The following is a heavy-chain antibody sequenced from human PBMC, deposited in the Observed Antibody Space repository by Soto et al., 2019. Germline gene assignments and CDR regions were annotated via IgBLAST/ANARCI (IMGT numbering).Heavy chain of an antibody. V-gene: IGHV1-18*01. CDR2: ISAYNGNT. Sequence: QVQLVQSGAEVKKPGTSVKVSCKASGYTVTSYGISWVRQAPGQGLEWMGWISAYNGNTNYAQKLQGRVTMTTDTSTRKAYMELRSLRSDDTAVYYCARVGARLWFGEVNNWFDPWGQGTLVTVSS. J-gene: IGHJ5*02. CDR1: GYTVTSYG. D-gene: IGHD3-10*01. CDR3: ARVGARLWFGEVNNWFDP.